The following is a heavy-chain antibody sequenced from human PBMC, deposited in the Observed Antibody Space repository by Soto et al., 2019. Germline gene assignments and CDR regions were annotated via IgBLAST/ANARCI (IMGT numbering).Heavy chain of an antibody. Sequence: QLQLQESGPGLVKPSETLSLTCTVSGGSISSSSYYWGWIRQPPGKGLEWIGSIYYSGSTYYNPSLKSRVTISVDTSKNQFSLKLSSVTAADTAVYYCARSPGGLLTFDYWGQGTLVTVSS. J-gene: IGHJ4*02. CDR2: IYYSGST. V-gene: IGHV4-39*01. CDR1: GGSISSSSYY. CDR3: ARSPGGLLTFDY. D-gene: IGHD3-10*01.